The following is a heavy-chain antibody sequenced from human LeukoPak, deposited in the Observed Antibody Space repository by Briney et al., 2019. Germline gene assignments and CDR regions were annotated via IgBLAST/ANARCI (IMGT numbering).Heavy chain of an antibody. V-gene: IGHV4-34*01. CDR3: IAVAKNYYYYYYIDV. J-gene: IGHJ6*03. CDR2: IYYSGST. Sequence: PSETLSLTCAVYGGSFSGYYWSWIRQPPGKGLEWIGSIYYSGSTYYNPSLKSRVTISVDTSKNQFSLKLSSVTAADTAVYYPIAVAKNYYYYYYIDVWGKGTTVTISS. D-gene: IGHD6-19*01. CDR1: GGSFSGYY.